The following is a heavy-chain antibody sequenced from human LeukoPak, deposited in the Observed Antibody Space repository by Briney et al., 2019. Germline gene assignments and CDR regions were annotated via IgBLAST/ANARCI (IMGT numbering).Heavy chain of an antibody. CDR1: GFTFSNYG. V-gene: IGHV3-30*03. CDR3: ARDRYCTTTRCSDY. D-gene: IGHD2-2*01. J-gene: IGHJ4*02. CDR2: ISYDGRSK. Sequence: GGSLRLSCAASGFTFSNYGMHWVRQAPGKGLEWVAVISYDGRSKYYADSVKGRFTISRDNSKNTLYLEMNSLRAEDTAVYYCARDRYCTTTRCSDYWGQGTLVTISS.